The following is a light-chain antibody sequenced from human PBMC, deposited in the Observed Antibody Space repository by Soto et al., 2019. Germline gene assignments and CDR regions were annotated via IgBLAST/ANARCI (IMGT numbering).Light chain of an antibody. CDR2: GAS. CDR3: QQYGRSPFT. V-gene: IGKV3-20*01. Sequence: EIVLTQSPDTLSLSPGERATLSCRASQSVSSSYLAWYQQKPGQAPRLLIYGASSRATGIPDRFSGSGSGTDFTLTISRLEPEDFAVYYCQQYGRSPFTFGPGT. J-gene: IGKJ3*01. CDR1: QSVSSSY.